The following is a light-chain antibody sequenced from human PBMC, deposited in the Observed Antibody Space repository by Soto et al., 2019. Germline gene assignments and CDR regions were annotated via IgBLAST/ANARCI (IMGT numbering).Light chain of an antibody. CDR3: QQYYSYPIT. CDR2: DAS. J-gene: IGKJ5*01. V-gene: IGKV3-11*01. CDR1: QSVSSY. Sequence: EIVLTQSPATLSLSAGERATLSCGASQSVSSYLAWYQQKPGQAPRLLIYDASNRATGIPARFSGSGYGTDSNLTISCLQSEDFATYYCQQYYSYPITFGQGTRLEIK.